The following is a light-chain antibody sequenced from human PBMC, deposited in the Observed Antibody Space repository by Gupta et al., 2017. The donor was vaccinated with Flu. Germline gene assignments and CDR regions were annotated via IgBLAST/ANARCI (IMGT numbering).Light chain of an antibody. CDR3: QSYDGSLRGV. J-gene: IGLJ1*01. CDR1: SSNLGAGDV. CDR2: GNN. Sequence: RVTIACPGSSSNLGAGDVVHCYQQLPGAAPKLLIYGNNNRPSGVPDRFSGSKAGTSASLAIAGLQAEDEADYYCQSYDGSLRGVFGTGTKVTVL. V-gene: IGLV1-40*01.